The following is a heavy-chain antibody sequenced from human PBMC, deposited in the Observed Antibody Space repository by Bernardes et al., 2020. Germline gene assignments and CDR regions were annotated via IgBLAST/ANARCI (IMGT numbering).Heavy chain of an antibody. J-gene: IGHJ4*02. D-gene: IGHD1-1*01. CDR2: ISYDGSNK. CDR3: AKDAASNGYFDY. V-gene: IGHV3-30*18. CDR1: GFTFSSYG. Sequence: GGSLRRSCAASGFTFSSYGMHWVRQAPGKGLEWVAVISYDGSNKYYADSVKGRFTISRDNSKNTLYLQMNSLRAEDTAVYYCAKDAASNGYFDYWGQGTLVTVSS.